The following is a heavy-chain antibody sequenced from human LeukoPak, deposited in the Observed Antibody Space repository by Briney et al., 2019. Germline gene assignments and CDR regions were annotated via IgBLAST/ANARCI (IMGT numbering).Heavy chain of an antibody. CDR2: IYYSGST. J-gene: IGHJ4*02. Sequence: SETLSLTCTVSGGSISSYYWSWIRQPPGKGLEWIGYIYYSGSTNYNPSLKSRVTISVDTSKNQFSLKLSSVTAADTAVYYWAREQEGVYFDYWGQGTLVTVSS. CDR3: AREQEGVYFDY. CDR1: GGSISSYY. D-gene: IGHD3-16*01. V-gene: IGHV4-59*01.